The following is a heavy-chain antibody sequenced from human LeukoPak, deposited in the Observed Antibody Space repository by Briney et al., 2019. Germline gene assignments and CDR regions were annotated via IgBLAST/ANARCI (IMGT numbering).Heavy chain of an antibody. CDR1: GFTFSSYS. D-gene: IGHD5-18*01. V-gene: IGHV3-21*01. J-gene: IGHJ4*02. CDR2: ISSSSSYI. Sequence: GGSLRLSCAASGFTFSSYSMNWVRQAPGKGLGWVSSISSSSSYIYYADSVKGRFTISRDNAKNSLYLQMNSLRAEDTAAYYCARGDTAMGYGGYYFDYWGQGTLVTVSS. CDR3: ARGDTAMGYGGYYFDY.